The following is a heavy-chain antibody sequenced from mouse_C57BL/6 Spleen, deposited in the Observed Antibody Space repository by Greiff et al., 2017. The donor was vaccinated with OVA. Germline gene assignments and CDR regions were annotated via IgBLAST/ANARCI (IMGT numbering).Heavy chain of an antibody. J-gene: IGHJ2*01. CDR2: IDPSDSYT. V-gene: IGHV1-69*01. D-gene: IGHD2-4*01. Sequence: QVQLKQPGAELVMPGASVKLSCKASGYTFTSYWMHWVKQRPGQGLEWIGEIDPSDSYTNYNQKFKGKSTLTVDKSSSTAYMQLSSLTSEDSAVYYCARGLRRNYFDYWGQGTTLTVSS. CDR1: GYTFTSYW. CDR3: ARGLRRNYFDY.